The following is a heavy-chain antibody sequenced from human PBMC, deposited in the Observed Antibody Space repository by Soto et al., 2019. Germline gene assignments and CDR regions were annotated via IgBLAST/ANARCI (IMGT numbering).Heavy chain of an antibody. J-gene: IGHJ4*02. V-gene: IGHV1-69*05. CDR3: ARDNDVFAGFYFDN. D-gene: IGHD3-9*01. CDR1: GGTFSSYA. Sequence: SVKVSCKASGGTFSSYAISWVRQAPGQGLEWMGGIIPIFGTANYAQKFQGRVTITTETSTGTAYMELRNLTSDDTAIYFCARDNDVFAGFYFDNWGQGTMVTVSS. CDR2: IIPIFGTA.